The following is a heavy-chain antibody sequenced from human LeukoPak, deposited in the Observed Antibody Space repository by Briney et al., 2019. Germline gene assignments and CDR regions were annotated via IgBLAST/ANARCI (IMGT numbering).Heavy chain of an antibody. CDR3: ARHTTARFIVAAGFDY. D-gene: IGHD6-13*01. J-gene: IGHJ4*02. Sequence: PGESLKISCKGSGYNFTSHWIGWVRQMPGKGLEWMGIIYPGDSDTRYSPSFQGQVTISADESISTAYLQWSSLKASDTAMYYCARHTTARFIVAAGFDYWGQGTLVTVSS. CDR1: GYNFTSHW. CDR2: IYPGDSDT. V-gene: IGHV5-51*01.